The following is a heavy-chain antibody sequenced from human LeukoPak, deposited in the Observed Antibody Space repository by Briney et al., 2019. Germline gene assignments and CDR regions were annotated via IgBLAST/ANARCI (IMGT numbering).Heavy chain of an antibody. V-gene: IGHV4-31*03. D-gene: IGHD2-2*02. CDR3: ARVLGYCSSTSCYTGYYFDY. J-gene: IGHJ4*02. Sequence: SETLSLTCTVSGGSISSGGYYWSWIRQHPGKGLEWIGYIYYSGSTYYNPSLKSRVTISVDTSKNQFSLKLSSVTAADTAVYYCARVLGYCSSTSCYTGYYFDYWGQGTLVTVSS. CDR2: IYYSGST. CDR1: GGSISSGGYY.